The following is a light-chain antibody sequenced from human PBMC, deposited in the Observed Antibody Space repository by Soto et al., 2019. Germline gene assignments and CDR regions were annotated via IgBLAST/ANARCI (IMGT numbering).Light chain of an antibody. CDR1: QSVSRDY. CDR3: QQYSDSPPVT. CDR2: RAS. V-gene: IGKV3-20*01. Sequence: EIVLTQSPGTLSLSPGERATLSCRASQSVSRDYLAWYQQKPGQAPRLLICRASYRDTGIPDRFSGSGSGTEFTLTISRLEPEDFALYYCQQYSDSPPVTFGGGTKVEIK. J-gene: IGKJ4*01.